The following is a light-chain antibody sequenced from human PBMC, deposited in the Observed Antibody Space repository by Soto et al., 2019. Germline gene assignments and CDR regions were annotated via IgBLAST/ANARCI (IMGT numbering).Light chain of an antibody. CDR2: GNS. CDR1: SSNIGAGYD. V-gene: IGLV1-40*01. Sequence: QSVLTQPPSVSGAPGQRVTISCTGRSSNIGAGYDLHWYQQLPGTAPKLLIYGNSNRPSGVPDRVSGSKSGTSDSLAITGLQAEDEADYYCQSYDSPHVLFGGGTKLTVL. CDR3: QSYDSPHVL. J-gene: IGLJ2*01.